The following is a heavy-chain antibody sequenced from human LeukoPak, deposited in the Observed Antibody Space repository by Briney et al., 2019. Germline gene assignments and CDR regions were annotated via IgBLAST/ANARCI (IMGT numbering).Heavy chain of an antibody. Sequence: SETLSLTXAVYGGSFSGYYWSWIRQPPGKGLEWIGEINHSGSTNYNPSLKSRVTISVDTSKNQFSLKLSSVTAADTAVYYCARGLINVWGSYRYFDYWGQGTLVTVSS. CDR3: ARGLINVWGSYRYFDY. CDR2: INHSGST. J-gene: IGHJ4*02. V-gene: IGHV4-34*01. CDR1: GGSFSGYY. D-gene: IGHD3-16*02.